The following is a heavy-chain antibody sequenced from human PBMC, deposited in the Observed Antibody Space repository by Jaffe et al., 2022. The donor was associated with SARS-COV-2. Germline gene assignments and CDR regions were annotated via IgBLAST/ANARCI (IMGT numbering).Heavy chain of an antibody. CDR3: AREALVVIDGPFLDY. J-gene: IGHJ4*02. D-gene: IGHD3-22*01. CDR1: GFTFSSYA. Sequence: QVQLVESGGGVVQPGRSLRLSCAASGFTFSSYAMHWVRQAPGKGLEWVAVISYDGSNKYYADSVKGRFTISRDNSKNTLYLQMNSLRAEDTAVYYCAREALVVIDGPFLDYWGQGTLVTVSS. V-gene: IGHV3-30*04. CDR2: ISYDGSNK.